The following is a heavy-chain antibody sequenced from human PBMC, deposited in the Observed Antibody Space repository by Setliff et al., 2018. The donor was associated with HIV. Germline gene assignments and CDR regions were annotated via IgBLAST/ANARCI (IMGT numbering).Heavy chain of an antibody. CDR1: GGSISSYY. Sequence: LSLTCTVSGGSISSYYWSWIRQPAGKGLEWIGRVSSRGDTNYDPSLKSRVTMSVDTSKNQFSLKLTSVTASDTAVYCCARAAAGNTGPFDLWGQGSPVTVSS. CDR2: VSSRGDT. D-gene: IGHD4-17*01. V-gene: IGHV4-4*07. J-gene: IGHJ4*02. CDR3: ARAAAGNTGPFDL.